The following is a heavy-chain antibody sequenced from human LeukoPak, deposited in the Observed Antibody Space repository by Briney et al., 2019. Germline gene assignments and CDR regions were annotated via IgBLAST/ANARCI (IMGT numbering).Heavy chain of an antibody. CDR3: AKRHGDYFDY. D-gene: IGHD4-17*01. V-gene: IGHV3-23*01. J-gene: IGHJ4*02. CDR2: ISDSFRIT. CDR1: GFPFSSYA. Sequence: GASLRLSCAASGFPFSSYAMSWVRQPPGKGLECVSTISDSFRITDDADSVKGRFTISRDNSRNMLYLQMNTLRAEDTAVYYCAKRHGDYFDYWGQGTLVTVSS.